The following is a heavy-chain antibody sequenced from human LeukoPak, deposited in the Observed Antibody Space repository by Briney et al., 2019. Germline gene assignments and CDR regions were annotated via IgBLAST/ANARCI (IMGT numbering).Heavy chain of an antibody. Sequence: GGSLRLSCSASGFTFSIYTMYWVRQAPGKGLEWLSYINGRGNYVDYAESLKGRITISRDNAKNSLYLQMNSLRAEDTAVYYCARSGIGATEIDYWGQGTLVTVSS. D-gene: IGHD6-13*01. J-gene: IGHJ4*02. CDR2: INGRGNYV. CDR1: GFTFSIYT. CDR3: ARSGIGATEIDY. V-gene: IGHV3-21*06.